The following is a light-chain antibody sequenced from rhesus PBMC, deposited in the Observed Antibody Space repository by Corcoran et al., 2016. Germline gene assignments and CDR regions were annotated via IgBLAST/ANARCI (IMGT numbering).Light chain of an antibody. V-gene: IGKV4-1*01. CDR2: WAS. J-gene: IGKJ1*01. CDR1: QSLLYSSNNKNY. CDR3: QQYYSSPWT. Sequence: DIVMTQSPDSLAVSLGERVTINCKSSQSLLYSSNNKNYLAWYQQKPGQAPKLLIYWASTRESGVPNRFSGSGSGTDFTLTISGLKGEDVAVYYCQQYYSSPWTFGQGTKVEIE.